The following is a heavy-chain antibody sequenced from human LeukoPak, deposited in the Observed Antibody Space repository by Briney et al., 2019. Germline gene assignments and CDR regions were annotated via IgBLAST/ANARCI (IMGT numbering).Heavy chain of an antibody. V-gene: IGHV4-61*01. CDR2: IYYSGST. CDR3: ARDSRGAGYYRSDY. CDR1: GGSVSSGSYY. D-gene: IGHD3-22*01. J-gene: IGHJ4*02. Sequence: SETLSLTCTVSGGSVSSGSYYWSWIRQPPGKGLEWIGDIYYSGSTNYNPSLKSRVTISVDTSKNQFSLKLSSVTAADTAVYYCARDSRGAGYYRSDYWGQGTLVTVSS.